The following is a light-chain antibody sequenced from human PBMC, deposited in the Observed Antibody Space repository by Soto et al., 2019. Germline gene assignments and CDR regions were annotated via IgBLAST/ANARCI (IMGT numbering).Light chain of an antibody. CDR2: EDN. CDR3: QSYDSSNYV. Sequence: NFMLTQPHSVSESPGKTVTIYCTRSSGSIASNYVQWYQQRPGSSPTTVIYEDNQRPSGVPDRFSGSIDSSSNSASLTISGLKTEDEADYYCQSYDSSNYVFGTGTKLTVL. CDR1: SGSIASNY. J-gene: IGLJ1*01. V-gene: IGLV6-57*01.